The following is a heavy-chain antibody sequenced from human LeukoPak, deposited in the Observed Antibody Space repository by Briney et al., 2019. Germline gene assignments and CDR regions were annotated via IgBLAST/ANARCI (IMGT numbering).Heavy chain of an antibody. Sequence: PSETLSLTWTVAGGSISRHYCSWIRQPPRKGLGWIGYIYYSGSTNYNPSLKIRVTISVGTSKNQFTLKLSSVTAADTAVYYSGRDNVDTAMATSSGVDVWGKGTTVTVSS. CDR3: GRDNVDTAMATSSGVDV. CDR1: GGSISRHY. D-gene: IGHD5-18*01. J-gene: IGHJ6*04. CDR2: IYYSGST. V-gene: IGHV4-59*11.